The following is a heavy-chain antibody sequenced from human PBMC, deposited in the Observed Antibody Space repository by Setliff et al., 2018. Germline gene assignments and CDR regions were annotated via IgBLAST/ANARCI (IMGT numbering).Heavy chain of an antibody. CDR3: ARGSYGDLRRGHDAFDI. J-gene: IGHJ3*02. CDR1: GYTFTTYG. V-gene: IGHV1-18*01. Sequence: GASVKVSCKAYGYTFTTYGISWVRQAPGQGLQWMGWISAYNGKTNYAQKLQGRVTMTTDTPTRTAYMELRSLRSDDTAVYYCARGSYGDLRRGHDAFDIWGQGTMVTVSS. D-gene: IGHD4-17*01. CDR2: ISAYNGKT.